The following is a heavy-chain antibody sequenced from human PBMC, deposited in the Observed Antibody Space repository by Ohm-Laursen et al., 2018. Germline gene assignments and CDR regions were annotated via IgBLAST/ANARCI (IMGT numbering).Heavy chain of an antibody. CDR3: AKRDVSNYHCFDS. Sequence: SLRLSCAASGFTFSNYGMNWVRQAPGKGLEWVSSISDSGGDTYYADSVKGRFTISRDNSKNTLYLQMNSLRAEDTAVYYCAKRDVSNYHCFDSWGQGTLVTVSS. CDR1: GFTFSNYG. D-gene: IGHD4-11*01. J-gene: IGHJ4*02. CDR2: ISDSGGDT. V-gene: IGHV3-23*01.